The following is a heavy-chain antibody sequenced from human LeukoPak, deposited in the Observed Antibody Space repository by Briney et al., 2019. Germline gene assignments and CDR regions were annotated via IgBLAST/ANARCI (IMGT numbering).Heavy chain of an antibody. Sequence: SETLSLTCTVSGGSISSSSYYWGWIRQPPGKGLDWIGSIYYSGSTYYNPSLKSRFTISVDTSKNQFSLKLSSVTAADTAVYYCARRITGTTSDSFDSWGKGTLVTVSS. CDR2: IYYSGST. J-gene: IGHJ4*02. V-gene: IGHV4-39*01. CDR1: GGSISSSSYY. CDR3: ARRITGTTSDSFDS. D-gene: IGHD1-20*01.